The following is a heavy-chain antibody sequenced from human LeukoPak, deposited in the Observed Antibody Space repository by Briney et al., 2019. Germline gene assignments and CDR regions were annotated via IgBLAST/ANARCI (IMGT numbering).Heavy chain of an antibody. V-gene: IGHV4-39*07. D-gene: IGHD6-19*01. CDR3: ARRDSSDWSASFGY. CDR2: KYYSGST. J-gene: IGHJ4*02. Sequence: SETLSLTCTVSGGSMTTRNYYWGWIRQSPGKGLEWIGHKYYSGSTYYNPSLKGRVTISVDTSKNQISLKLSSVTAADTAVYFCARRDSSDWSASFGYWGQGTLVTVSS. CDR1: GGSMTTRNYY.